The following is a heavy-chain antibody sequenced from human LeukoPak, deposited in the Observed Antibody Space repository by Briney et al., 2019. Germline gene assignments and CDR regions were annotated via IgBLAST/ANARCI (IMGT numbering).Heavy chain of an antibody. CDR2: LRKDGYNT. V-gene: IGHV3-30*02. J-gene: IGHJ4*02. CDR1: GFSFSVYG. CDR3: AKDRAGNSWNFDY. D-gene: IGHD6-13*01. Sequence: GGSLRLSCAASGFSFSVYGMHWVRQAPGKGLEWVAFLRKDGYNTKYADPVKGRFTISRDTSNKMVYLQMNSLRTEDMAVYYCAKDRAGNSWNFDYWGQGTLVAVSS.